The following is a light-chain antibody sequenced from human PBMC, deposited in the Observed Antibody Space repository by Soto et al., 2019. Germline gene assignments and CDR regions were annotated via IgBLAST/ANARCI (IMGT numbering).Light chain of an antibody. CDR2: GNS. CDR3: QSYDSSLSGVV. V-gene: IGLV1-40*01. CDR1: SSNIGAGYE. Sequence: QSVLTQPPSVSGAPGQRVTISCTGSSSNIGAGYEVHWYQQLPGTAPKLLIYGNSNRPSGVPDRFSGSKSGTSASLAITGLQAEDEADHYCQSYDSSLSGVVFVGGTKLTVL. J-gene: IGLJ2*01.